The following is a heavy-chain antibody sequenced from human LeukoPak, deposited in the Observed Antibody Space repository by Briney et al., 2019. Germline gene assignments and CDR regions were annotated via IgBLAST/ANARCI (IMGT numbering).Heavy chain of an antibody. D-gene: IGHD2-15*01. J-gene: IGHJ4*02. CDR1: GDSITSTNW. Sequence: PSETLSLTCGVSGDSITSTNWWAWVRQSPGKGLQWIGDIFHNGNNNYNPSLKSRVTMSVDKSKNQFSLNLTSVTAADTAIYFCARRINSDSGYYFDHWGQGALVTASS. CDR2: IFHNGNN. CDR3: ARRINSDSGYYFDH. V-gene: IGHV4-4*02.